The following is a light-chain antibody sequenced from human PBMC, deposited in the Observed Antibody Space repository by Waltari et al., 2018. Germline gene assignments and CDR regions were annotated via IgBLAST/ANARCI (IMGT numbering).Light chain of an antibody. J-gene: IGKJ4*01. Sequence: EVVMTQSPAALSVSPGERVTLPCKASQNIDNNLAWYQQKPGQRPRLLIYVASTRATGVTARFSGSGSGTDFTLTISSLQSEDCAVFYCQQYNRWPPLTFGGGTKVEIK. CDR3: QQYNRWPPLT. CDR1: QNIDNN. CDR2: VAS. V-gene: IGKV3-15*01.